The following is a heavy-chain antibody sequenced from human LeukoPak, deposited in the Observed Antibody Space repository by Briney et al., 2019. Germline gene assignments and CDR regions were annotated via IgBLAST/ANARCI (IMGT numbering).Heavy chain of an antibody. Sequence: SETLSLTCAVYGGSFSGYYWSWIRQPPGKGLEWIGSIYYSGSTYYNPSLKSRVTISVDTSKNQFSLKLSSVTAADTAVYYCARHVAEYSSSWYLDYWGQGTLVTVSS. D-gene: IGHD6-13*01. CDR1: GGSFSGYY. CDR3: ARHVAEYSSSWYLDY. V-gene: IGHV4-34*01. J-gene: IGHJ4*02. CDR2: IYYSGST.